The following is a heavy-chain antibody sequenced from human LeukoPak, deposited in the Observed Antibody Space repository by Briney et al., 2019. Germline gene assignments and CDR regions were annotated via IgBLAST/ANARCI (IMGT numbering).Heavy chain of an antibody. D-gene: IGHD6-19*01. V-gene: IGHV4-59*01. CDR2: IYYSGST. CDR1: GGSISSYY. CDR3: ARQANWGWYLH. Sequence: SSETLSLTCTVSGGSISSYYWSWIRQPPGKGLEWIGYIYYSGSTNYNPSLKSRVTISVDTSKNQFSLKLSSVTAADTAVYYCARQANWGWYLHWGQGTLVTVSS. J-gene: IGHJ4*02.